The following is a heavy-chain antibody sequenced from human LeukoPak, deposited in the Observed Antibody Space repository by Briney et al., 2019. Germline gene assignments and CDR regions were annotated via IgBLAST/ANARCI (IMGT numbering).Heavy chain of an antibody. CDR2: ISAYNGNT. V-gene: IGHV1-18*04. Sequence: GASATVSCKASGYTFTSYGISWVRQAPGQGLEWMGWISAYNGNTNYAQKLQGRVTMTTDTSTSTAYMELRSLRSDDTAVYYCARDRVGLWFVSEMAFDIWGQGTMVTVSS. CDR1: GYTFTSYG. D-gene: IGHD3-10*01. CDR3: ARDRVGLWFVSEMAFDI. J-gene: IGHJ3*02.